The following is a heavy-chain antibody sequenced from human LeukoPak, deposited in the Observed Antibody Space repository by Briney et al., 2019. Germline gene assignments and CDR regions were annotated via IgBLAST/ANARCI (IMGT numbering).Heavy chain of an antibody. CDR2: ISAYNGNT. D-gene: IGHD6-19*01. CDR3: AKGFGNGWYLSQFDY. Sequence: ASVKVSCKASGYTFTSYGISWVRQAPGQGLEWMGWISAYNGNTNYAQKLQGRVTMTTDTSTSTAYMELRSLRSDDTAVYYCAKGFGNGWYLSQFDYWGQGSLVTVSS. J-gene: IGHJ4*02. CDR1: GYTFTSYG. V-gene: IGHV1-18*01.